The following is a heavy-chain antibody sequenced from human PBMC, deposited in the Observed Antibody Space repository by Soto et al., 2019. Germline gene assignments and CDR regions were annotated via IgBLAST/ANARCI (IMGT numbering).Heavy chain of an antibody. CDR1: GFTFDDYA. CDR2: ISWNSGSI. J-gene: IGHJ4*02. CDR3: AKDKGVAAADYFDF. D-gene: IGHD6-13*01. V-gene: IGHV3-9*01. Sequence: SLRLSCAASGFTFDDYAMYWVRQAPGKGLEWVSGISWNSGSIGYADSVKGRFTISRDNAKNSLYLQMNSLRAEDTALYYCAKDKGVAAADYFDFWGQGTLVTVSS.